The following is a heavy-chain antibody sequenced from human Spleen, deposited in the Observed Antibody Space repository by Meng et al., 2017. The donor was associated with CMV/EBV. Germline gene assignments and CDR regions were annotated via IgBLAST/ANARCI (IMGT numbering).Heavy chain of an antibody. Sequence: GGSLRLSCKVSGYNFNSNWFAWVRQMPGKGLEWMGTIYPGDSDTRYSPSFQGQVTISADKSITTAYLQWTSLQASDTAVYFCARAAPLDYYYGMDAWGQGTTVTVSS. CDR3: ARAAPLDYYYGMDA. J-gene: IGHJ6*02. D-gene: IGHD6-13*01. V-gene: IGHV5-51*01. CDR1: GYNFNSNW. CDR2: IYPGDSDT.